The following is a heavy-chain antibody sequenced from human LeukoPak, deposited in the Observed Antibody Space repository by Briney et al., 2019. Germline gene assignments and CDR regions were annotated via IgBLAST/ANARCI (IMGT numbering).Heavy chain of an antibody. V-gene: IGHV3-30-3*01. Sequence: GGSLRLSCAASGFPFSSYAMHWVRPTPGKGLEWVAVISYDGSNKYYADSVKGRFTISRDNSKNTLYLQMNSLRAEDTAVYYCAREVYYSDYGGQGTLVTVSA. CDR1: GFPFSSYA. CDR2: ISYDGSNK. J-gene: IGHJ4*02. CDR3: AREVYYSDY.